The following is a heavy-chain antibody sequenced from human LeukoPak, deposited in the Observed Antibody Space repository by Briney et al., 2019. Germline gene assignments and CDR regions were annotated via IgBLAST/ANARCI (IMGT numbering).Heavy chain of an antibody. CDR1: GYTFTSYG. D-gene: IGHD1-1*01. Sequence: GASVKVSCKASGYTFTSYGISWVRQAPGQGLEWMGWISAYNGNTNYAQKLQGRVTMTTDTSTSPAYMELRSLRSDDTAVYSCARAAIGTFWNDAPPERRMEFDPWGQGTLVTVSS. J-gene: IGHJ5*02. CDR2: ISAYNGNT. V-gene: IGHV1-18*01. CDR3: ARAAIGTFWNDAPPERRMEFDP.